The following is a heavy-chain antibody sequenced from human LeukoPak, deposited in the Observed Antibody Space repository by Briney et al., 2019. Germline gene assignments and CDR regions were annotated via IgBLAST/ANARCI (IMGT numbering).Heavy chain of an antibody. V-gene: IGHV3-7*01. CDR2: MNEDGSEK. D-gene: IGHD1-14*01. J-gene: IGHJ6*03. CDR3: ARGPAPLYYYYYMDV. CDR1: GFSFSTYW. Sequence: GGSLRLSCAASGFSFSTYWMSWVRQAPGKGLEWVANMNEDGSEKYYVDSVKGRFTISRDNAKNSLYLQMNSLRAEDTAVYYCARGPAPLYYYYYMDVWGKGTTVTVSS.